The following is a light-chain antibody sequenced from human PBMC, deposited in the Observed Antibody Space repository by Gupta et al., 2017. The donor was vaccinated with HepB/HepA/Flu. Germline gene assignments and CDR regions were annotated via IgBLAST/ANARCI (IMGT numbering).Light chain of an antibody. Sequence: QPVLTPPPSSSASPGASARLTCTLPSDINVGSYNIYWYQQKPGSPPRYLLYYYSDSDKGQGSGVPSRCSGSKDAPANTGIVLSSGLQSEDEADYYCMMGPSNDPVVFGGGTKLTVL. CDR2: YYSDSDK. V-gene: IGLV5-37*01. J-gene: IGLJ2*01. CDR3: MMGPSNDPVV. CDR1: SDINVGSYN.